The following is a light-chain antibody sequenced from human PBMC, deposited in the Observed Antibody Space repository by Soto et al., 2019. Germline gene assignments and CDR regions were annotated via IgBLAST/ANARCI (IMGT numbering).Light chain of an antibody. Sequence: EILMAQSPAILSVSLGERATLSCSASQTVGSNLAWFQHRPGQAPRLLIYGASTRATGIPARFSGGGSGTEFTLTITSLQSEDVAVYYCQQYDNWPPWTFGQGTKVDIK. CDR1: QTVGSN. CDR3: QQYDNWPPWT. J-gene: IGKJ1*01. V-gene: IGKV3-15*01. CDR2: GAS.